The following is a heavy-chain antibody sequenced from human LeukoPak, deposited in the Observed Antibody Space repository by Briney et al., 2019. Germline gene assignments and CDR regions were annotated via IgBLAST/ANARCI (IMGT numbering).Heavy chain of an antibody. CDR3: AKERCGGNCPLEH. V-gene: IGHV3-30*18. Sequence: PGGSLRLSCAASGFTFSSYAMSWVRQAPGKGLEWVALISYDGIKKYYADSVKGRFTISRDNSKNTLYLQLNTLRAEDTAVYYCAKERCGGNCPLEHWGQGTLVTLSS. J-gene: IGHJ4*02. CDR2: ISYDGIKK. D-gene: IGHD2-21*02. CDR1: GFTFSSYA.